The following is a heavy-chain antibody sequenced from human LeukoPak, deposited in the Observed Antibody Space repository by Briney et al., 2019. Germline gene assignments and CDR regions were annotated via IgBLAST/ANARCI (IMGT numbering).Heavy chain of an antibody. CDR3: ARVGRYYYGSTTYYYMDV. CDR2: IYSGGST. Sequence: GGSLRLSCAASGFTVSSNYMSWVRQAPGKGLEWVSVIYSGGSTYYADSVKGRFTISRDNAKNSLYLQMNSLRAEDTALYYCARVGRYYYGSTTYYYMDVWGKGTTVTVSS. CDR1: GFTVSSNY. J-gene: IGHJ6*03. V-gene: IGHV3-66*01. D-gene: IGHD3-10*01.